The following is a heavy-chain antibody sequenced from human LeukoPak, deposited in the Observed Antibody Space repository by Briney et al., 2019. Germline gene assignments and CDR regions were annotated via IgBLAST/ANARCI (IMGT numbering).Heavy chain of an antibody. Sequence: GGSLRLSCAASGFTFSSYDMHWVRQATGKGLEWVSAIGTAGDTYYPGSVKGRFTISRENAKNSLYLQMNNLRAGDTAVYYCARGVPAYCGGDCYSDAFDIWGQGTMVTVSS. CDR2: IGTAGDT. D-gene: IGHD2-21*02. CDR3: ARGVPAYCGGDCYSDAFDI. J-gene: IGHJ3*02. V-gene: IGHV3-13*01. CDR1: GFTFSSYD.